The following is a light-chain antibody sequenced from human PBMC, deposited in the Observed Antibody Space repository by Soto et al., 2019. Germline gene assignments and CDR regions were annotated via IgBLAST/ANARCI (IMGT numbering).Light chain of an antibody. CDR1: QDVINY. V-gene: IGKV1-39*01. CDR3: QQSYSTPYT. J-gene: IGKJ2*01. Sequence: DITLTQSPSSLSASVGDRVSITCQASQDVINYLNWYQQKPGKAPKVLIYAASSLQTGVPSRFSGSGSGTDFTLTITSLQLEDFASYYCQQSYSTPYTFGQGTKVDIK. CDR2: AAS.